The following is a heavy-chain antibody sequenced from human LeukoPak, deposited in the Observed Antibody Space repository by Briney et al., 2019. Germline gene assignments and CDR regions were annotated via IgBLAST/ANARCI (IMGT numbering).Heavy chain of an antibody. D-gene: IGHD3-16*02. CDR1: GFTFSSYG. CDR2: IRYDGSNK. V-gene: IGHV3-30*02. Sequence: PGGSLRLSCAASGFTFSSYGMHWVRQAPGKGLEWVAFIRYDGSNKYYADSVKGRFTISRDNSKNTLYLQMNSLRAEDTAVYYCAKAYYVWGSYRRNIFDCWGQGTLVTVSS. CDR3: AKAYYVWGSYRRNIFDC. J-gene: IGHJ4*02.